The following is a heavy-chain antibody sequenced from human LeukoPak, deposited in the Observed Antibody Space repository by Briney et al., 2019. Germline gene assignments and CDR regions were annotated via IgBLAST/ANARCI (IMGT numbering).Heavy chain of an antibody. CDR1: GGSISSSHYY. V-gene: IGHV4-39*07. D-gene: IGHD2-8*01. J-gene: IGHJ4*02. CDR3: ARKQGGSMYDV. CDR2: FYSGGSA. Sequence: PSETLSLTCIVPGGSISSSHYYWAWIRQPPGKGLEWIGTFYSGGSAYYNPSLTSRVSISKDTSDNRFSLRLYSVTAADTAVYYCARKQGGSMYDVWGQGTQVTVSS.